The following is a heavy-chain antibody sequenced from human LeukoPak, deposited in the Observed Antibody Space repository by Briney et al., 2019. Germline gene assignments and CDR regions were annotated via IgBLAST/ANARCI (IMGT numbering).Heavy chain of an antibody. D-gene: IGHD1-14*01. V-gene: IGHV1-18*01. Sequence: GASVKVSCKASGGTFSSYDISWVRQAPGQGLEWMGWISAYNGNTNYAQKLQGRVTMTTDTSTSTAYMELRSLRSDDTAVYYCARGSRKGYYYGMDVWGQGTTVTVSS. J-gene: IGHJ6*02. CDR3: ARGSRKGYYYGMDV. CDR2: ISAYNGNT. CDR1: GGTFSSYD.